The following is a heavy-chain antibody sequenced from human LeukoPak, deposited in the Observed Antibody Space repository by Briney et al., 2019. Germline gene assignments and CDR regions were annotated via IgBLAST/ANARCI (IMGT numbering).Heavy chain of an antibody. CDR3: ARQFWEMATISPNAFDI. J-gene: IGHJ3*02. Sequence: ASVKVSCKASGYTFTGYYMHWVRQAPGQGLEWMGWINPNSGGTNYAQKFQGRVTMTRDTSINTAYMELSSLTSDDTAMYYCARQFWEMATISPNAFDIWGQGTMVTVSS. V-gene: IGHV1-2*02. CDR2: INPNSGGT. CDR1: GYTFTGYY. D-gene: IGHD5-24*01.